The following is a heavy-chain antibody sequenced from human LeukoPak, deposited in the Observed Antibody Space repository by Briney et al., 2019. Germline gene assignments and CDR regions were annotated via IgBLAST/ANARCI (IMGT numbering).Heavy chain of an antibody. V-gene: IGHV3-30*03. J-gene: IGHJ6*02. D-gene: IGHD6-13*01. CDR3: ARYSSSWSYYYGMDV. Sequence: GGSLRLSCAASGFTFSSYGMHWVRQAPGKGLEWVAVISYDGSNKYYADSVKGRFTISRDNAKSSLYLQMNSLRAEDTALYHCARYSSSWSYYYGMDVWGQGTTVTVSS. CDR2: ISYDGSNK. CDR1: GFTFSSYG.